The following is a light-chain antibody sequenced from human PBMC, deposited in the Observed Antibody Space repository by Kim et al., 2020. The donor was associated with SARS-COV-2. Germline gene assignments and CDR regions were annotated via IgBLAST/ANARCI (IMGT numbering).Light chain of an antibody. J-gene: IGKJ1*01. V-gene: IGKV1-33*01. Sequence: SVGDRVTITCQASQDISNYLNWYQQKPGKAPKLLIYDASNLETGVRSRFSGSGSGTDFTFTISSLQPEDIATYYCQQYDNLLSWTFGQGTKVDIK. CDR3: QQYDNLLSWT. CDR1: QDISNY. CDR2: DAS.